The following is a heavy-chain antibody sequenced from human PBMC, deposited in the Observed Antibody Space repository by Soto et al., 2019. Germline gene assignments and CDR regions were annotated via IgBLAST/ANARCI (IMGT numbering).Heavy chain of an antibody. CDR2: ISSSSSTI. CDR1: GFTFSSYS. V-gene: IGHV3-48*02. D-gene: IGHD3-3*01. Sequence: GGSLRLSCAASGFTFSSYSMNWVRQAPGKGLEWVSYISSSSSTIYYADSVKGRFTISRDNAKNSLYLQMNSLRDEDTAVYYYASKNPKRYDPWGMDVWGQGTTVTVSS. CDR3: ASKNPKRYDPWGMDV. J-gene: IGHJ6*02.